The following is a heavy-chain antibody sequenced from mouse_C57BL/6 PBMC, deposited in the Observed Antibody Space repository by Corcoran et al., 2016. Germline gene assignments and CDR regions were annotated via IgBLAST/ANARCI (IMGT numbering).Heavy chain of an antibody. CDR2: INTYSGVP. CDR1: GYTFTTYR. J-gene: IGHJ3*01. V-gene: IGHV9-3*01. D-gene: IGHD1-1*01. CDR3: ARSRFYYGSSYGAWFAY. Sequence: QIQLVQSGPELKKTGGTVKISCKASGYTFTTYRKRWLKKAPGKGLKLMGGINTYSGVPTYADDFKGRFVFSLETSASTAYLQINNLKNEDTATYSCARSRFYYGSSYGAWFAYWGQGTLVTVSS.